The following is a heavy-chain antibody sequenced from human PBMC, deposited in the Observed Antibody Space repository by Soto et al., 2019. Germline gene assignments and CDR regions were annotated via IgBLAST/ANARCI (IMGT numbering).Heavy chain of an antibody. V-gene: IGHV4-59*01. D-gene: IGHD2-8*01. Sequence: PSETLSLTCTVSGGSISNYYWNWIRQSPGKGLEWIGYIYSSGSTHYNPSLQNRVTISIDTPKNQVSLKVNSVTAADTAVYYWAGDHPHSHGVYYYDDWGQGTPLIVS. J-gene: IGHJ4*02. CDR2: IYSSGST. CDR3: AGDHPHSHGVYYYDD. CDR1: GGSISNYY.